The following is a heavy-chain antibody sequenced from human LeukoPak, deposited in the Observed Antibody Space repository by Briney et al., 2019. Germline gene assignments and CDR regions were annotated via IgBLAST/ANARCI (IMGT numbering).Heavy chain of an antibody. D-gene: IGHD3-3*01. V-gene: IGHV3-30-3*01. CDR1: GFTFSSYA. Sequence: GSLRLSCAASGFTFSSYAMHWVRQAPGKGLEWVAVISYDGSNKYYADSVKGRFTISRDNSKNTLYLQMNSLRAEDTAVYYCARDGYYDFWSGHAGNWFDPWGQGTLVTVSS. J-gene: IGHJ5*02. CDR2: ISYDGSNK. CDR3: ARDGYYDFWSGHAGNWFDP.